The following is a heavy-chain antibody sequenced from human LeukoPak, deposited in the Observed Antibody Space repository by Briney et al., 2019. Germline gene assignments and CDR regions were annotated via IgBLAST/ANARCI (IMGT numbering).Heavy chain of an antibody. Sequence: PGGSLRLSCAASGFTFSSYWMSWVRQAPGKGLEWVANIKQDGSEKYYVDSVKGRFTISRDNAKNSLYLQMNSLRAEDTAVYYCARDAGQWLRRSYFDYWGQGTLVTVSS. J-gene: IGHJ4*02. D-gene: IGHD5-12*01. CDR1: GFTFSSYW. CDR3: ARDAGQWLRRSYFDY. V-gene: IGHV3-7*01. CDR2: IKQDGSEK.